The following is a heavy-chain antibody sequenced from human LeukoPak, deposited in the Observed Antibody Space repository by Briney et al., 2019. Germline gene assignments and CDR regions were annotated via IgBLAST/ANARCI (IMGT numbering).Heavy chain of an antibody. CDR3: ASYSSSSVPRLPQRSYPQFPGTGGLS. Sequence: SETLSLTCTVSGGSISSSSYYWGWIRQPPGKGLEWIAGIYYSGSTYYNPSLKSRVTISVDTSKNQFSLKLSSVTAADTAVYYCASYSSSSVPRLPQRSYPQFPGTGGLSWGQGTLVTVSS. D-gene: IGHD6-6*01. J-gene: IGHJ4*02. CDR2: IYYSGST. V-gene: IGHV4-39*01. CDR1: GGSISSSSYY.